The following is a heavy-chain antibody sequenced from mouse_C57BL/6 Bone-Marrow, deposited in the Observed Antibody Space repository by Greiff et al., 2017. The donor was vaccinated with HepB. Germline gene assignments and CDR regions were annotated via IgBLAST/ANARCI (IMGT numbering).Heavy chain of an antibody. J-gene: IGHJ3*01. CDR2: IDPSDSYT. CDR1: GYTFTSYW. D-gene: IGHD1-3*01. V-gene: IGHV1-50*01. Sequence: QVQLQQSGTVLARPGASVKMSCKASGYTFTSYWMQWVKQRPGQGLEWIGEIDPSDSYTNYNQKFKGKATLTVDTSSSTAYMQLSSLTSEDSAVYYCARQWRFAYWGQGTLVTVSA. CDR3: ARQWRFAY.